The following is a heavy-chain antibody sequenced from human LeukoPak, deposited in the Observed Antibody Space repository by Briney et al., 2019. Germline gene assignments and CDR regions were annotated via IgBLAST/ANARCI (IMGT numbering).Heavy chain of an antibody. D-gene: IGHD2-2*02. CDR3: AKDVCSSTSCYKVNWFDP. CDR2: ISGSGGST. V-gene: IGHV3-23*01. CDR1: GFTFSSYA. J-gene: IGHJ5*02. Sequence: GGSLRLSCAASGFTFSSYAMGWVRQAPGKGLEWVSAISGSGGSTYYADSVKGRFTISRDNSKNTLYLQMNSLRAEDTAVYYCAKDVCSSTSCYKVNWFDPWGQGTLVTVSS.